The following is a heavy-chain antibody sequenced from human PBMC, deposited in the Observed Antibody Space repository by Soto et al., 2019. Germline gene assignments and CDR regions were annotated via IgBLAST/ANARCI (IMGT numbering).Heavy chain of an antibody. CDR1: GFTVSSNY. J-gene: IGHJ6*02. CDR3: ARDRGYSGYDSSDYYYYYGMDV. CDR2: IYSGGST. D-gene: IGHD5-12*01. Sequence: GGSLRLSCAASGFTVSSNYMSWVRQAPWKGLEWVSVIYSGGSTYYADSVKGRFTISRDNSKNTLYLQMNSLRAEDTAVYYCARDRGYSGYDSSDYYYYYGMDVWGQGTTVTVPS. V-gene: IGHV3-53*01.